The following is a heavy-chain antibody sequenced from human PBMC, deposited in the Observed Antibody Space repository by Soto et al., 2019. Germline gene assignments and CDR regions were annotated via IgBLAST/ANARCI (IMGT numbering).Heavy chain of an antibody. CDR2: IIPILGIA. D-gene: IGHD3-10*01. J-gene: IGHJ4*02. Sequence: ASVKVSCKASGGTFSSYTISWVRQAPGQGLEWMGRIIPILGIANYAQKFQGRVTITADKSTSTAYMELSSLRSEDTAVYYCARSTAGSGSYYNLRIDYWGQGTLVTVSS. V-gene: IGHV1-69*02. CDR3: ARSTAGSGSYYNLRIDY. CDR1: GGTFSSYT.